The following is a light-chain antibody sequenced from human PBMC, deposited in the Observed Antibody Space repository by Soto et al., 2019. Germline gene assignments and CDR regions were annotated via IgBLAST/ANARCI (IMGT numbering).Light chain of an antibody. CDR3: MQALQTSIT. V-gene: IGKV2-28*01. CDR1: QSLLHSNGYNY. Sequence: DIVMTQSPLSLPVTPGEPASISCRSSQSLLHSNGYNYLDWYLQKPGQSPQLLIYLGSNRASGVPDRFSGSGSGTDFTLKINRVEAEDVRVYYCMQALQTSITFGQGTRLEIK. J-gene: IGKJ5*01. CDR2: LGS.